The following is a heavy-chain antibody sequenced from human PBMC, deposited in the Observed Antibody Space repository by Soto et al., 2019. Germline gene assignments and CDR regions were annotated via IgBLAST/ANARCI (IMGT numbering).Heavy chain of an antibody. CDR2: IYYSGST. Sequence: PSETLSLTCTVSGGSISSYYWSWIRQPPGKGLEWIGYIYYSGSTNYNPSLKSRVTISVDTSKNQFSLKLSSVTAADTAVYYCARVVMITFGFDPWGQGTLVTVSS. CDR3: ARVVMITFGFDP. CDR1: GGSISSYY. J-gene: IGHJ5*02. D-gene: IGHD3-16*01. V-gene: IGHV4-59*01.